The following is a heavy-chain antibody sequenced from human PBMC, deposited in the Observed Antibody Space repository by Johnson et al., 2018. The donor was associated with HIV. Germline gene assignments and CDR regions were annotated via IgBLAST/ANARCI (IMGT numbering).Heavy chain of an antibody. CDR3: ARETLGYGSSTSCYAFDI. V-gene: IGHV3-30-3*01. Sequence: QVQLVESGGGVVQPGRSLRLSCAASGFTFSSYAMHWVRQAPGKGLEWVAVISYDGSNKYYADSVKGRFTISRDNSKNTLYLQMNSLRAEDTAVYHCARETLGYGSSTSCYAFDIWGQGTMVTVSS. J-gene: IGHJ3*02. D-gene: IGHD2-2*01. CDR1: GFTFSSYA. CDR2: ISYDGSNK.